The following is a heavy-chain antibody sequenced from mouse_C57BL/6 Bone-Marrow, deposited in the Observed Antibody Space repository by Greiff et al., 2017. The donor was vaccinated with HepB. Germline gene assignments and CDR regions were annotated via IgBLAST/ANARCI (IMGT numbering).Heavy chain of an antibody. D-gene: IGHD2-3*01. CDR1: GYTFTSYW. Sequence: QVQLQQSGAELAKPGASVKLSCKASGYTFTSYWMHWVKQRPGQGLEWIGYINPSSGYTKYNQKFKDKATLTADKSSSTAYMQLSSLTYEESAVYYCARWAYDGYYVTDYWGQGTTLTVSS. J-gene: IGHJ2*01. V-gene: IGHV1-7*01. CDR3: ARWAYDGYYVTDY. CDR2: INPSSGYT.